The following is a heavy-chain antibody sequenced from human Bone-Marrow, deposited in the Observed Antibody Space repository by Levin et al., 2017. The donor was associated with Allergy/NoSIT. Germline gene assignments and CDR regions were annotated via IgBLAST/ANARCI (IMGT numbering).Heavy chain of an antibody. Sequence: SQTLSLTCSVSVDSFTSYYWTWIRQSPGKGLEWIGFIYYSGTTKNNPSLKSRVYMSVDTSRKQFSLQLTSVTTADTAVYYCAATPKVGTDAFDFWGQGTVVTVSS. CDR1: VDSFTSYY. D-gene: IGHD1-26*01. J-gene: IGHJ3*01. V-gene: IGHV4-59*01. CDR3: AATPKVGTDAFDF. CDR2: IYYSGTT.